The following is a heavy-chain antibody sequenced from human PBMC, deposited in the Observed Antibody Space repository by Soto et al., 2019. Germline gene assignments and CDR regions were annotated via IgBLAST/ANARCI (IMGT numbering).Heavy chain of an antibody. D-gene: IGHD3-16*02. Sequence: QMQLVQSGPEVKKPGTSVKVSCKASGFTFTSSAVQWVRQARGQRLEWIGWIVVGSGNTNYAQKFQERVTITRDMSTRTAYRELSSLRSEDTAVYYCAADLRYDYVWGSYRQIQPPIDYWGQGTLVTVSS. V-gene: IGHV1-58*01. CDR2: IVVGSGNT. CDR1: GFTFTSSA. J-gene: IGHJ4*02. CDR3: AADLRYDYVWGSYRQIQPPIDY.